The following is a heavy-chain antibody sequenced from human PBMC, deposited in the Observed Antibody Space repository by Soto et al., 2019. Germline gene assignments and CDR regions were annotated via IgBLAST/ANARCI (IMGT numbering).Heavy chain of an antibody. CDR2: ISGSGGST. CDR1: GFTFSSYA. Sequence: PGGSLRLSCAASGFTFSSYAISWVRQAPGKGLEWVSAISGSGGSTYYADSVKGRFTISRDNSKNTLYLQMNSLRAEDTAVYYCAKGGYDSSGYYYYYWGQGTLVTVSS. J-gene: IGHJ4*02. V-gene: IGHV3-23*01. D-gene: IGHD3-22*01. CDR3: AKGGYDSSGYYYYY.